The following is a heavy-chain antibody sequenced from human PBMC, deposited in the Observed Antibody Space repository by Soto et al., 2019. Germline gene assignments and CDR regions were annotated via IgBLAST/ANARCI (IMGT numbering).Heavy chain of an antibody. V-gene: IGHV4-30-2*01. D-gene: IGHD4-17*01. Sequence: QLQLQESGSGLVKPSQTLSLTCAVSGGSISSGGYSWGWIRQPPGKGLEWIGYIYHSGSTYYNPSLKSRVTITVDRSKNQFALKLSSVTAADTAVYYCASNPYYGDYEAFDYWGQGTLVTVSS. J-gene: IGHJ4*02. CDR2: IYHSGST. CDR3: ASNPYYGDYEAFDY. CDR1: GGSISSGGYS.